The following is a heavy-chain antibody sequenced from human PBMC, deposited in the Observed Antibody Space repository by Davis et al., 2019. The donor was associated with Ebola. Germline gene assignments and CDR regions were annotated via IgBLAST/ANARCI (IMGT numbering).Heavy chain of an antibody. CDR1: GYTFTGYY. D-gene: IGHD4-17*01. Sequence: ASVKVSCKASGYTFTGYYMHWVRQAPGQGLKWMGWINPNSGGTNYAQKFQGWVTMTRDTSISTAYMELSRLRSDDTAVYYCARVGGDDYYYGMDVWGQGTTVTVSS. CDR3: ARVGGDDYYYGMDV. CDR2: INPNSGGT. J-gene: IGHJ6*02. V-gene: IGHV1-2*04.